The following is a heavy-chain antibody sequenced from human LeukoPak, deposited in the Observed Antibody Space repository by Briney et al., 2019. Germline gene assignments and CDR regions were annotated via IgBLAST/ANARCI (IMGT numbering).Heavy chain of an antibody. V-gene: IGHV3-64*01. CDR2: ISTNGDTT. J-gene: IGHJ4*02. CDR3: ARGGSTWYYPYFDC. Sequence: GGSLRLSCAASGFTFSSYAMHWVRQAPGKGLEYVSTISTNGDTTYYANSVRGRFTISRDSSKNTLYLQMGSLRAEDMAVYYCARGGSTWYYPYFDCWGQGTLVTVSS. D-gene: IGHD6-13*01. CDR1: GFTFSSYA.